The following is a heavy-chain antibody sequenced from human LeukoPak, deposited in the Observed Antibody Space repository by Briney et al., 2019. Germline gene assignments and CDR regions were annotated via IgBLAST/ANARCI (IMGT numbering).Heavy chain of an antibody. CDR2: ISYDGSNK. J-gene: IGHJ4*02. V-gene: IGHV3-30*01. Sequence: GGSLRLSCAASGFTFSSYAMHWVRQAPGKGLEWGAVISYDGSNKYYADSVKGRFTISRDNSKNTLYLQMNSLRAEDTAVYYCASGRGDYAYYFDYWGQGTLVTVSS. D-gene: IGHD4-17*01. CDR1: GFTFSSYA. CDR3: ASGRGDYAYYFDY.